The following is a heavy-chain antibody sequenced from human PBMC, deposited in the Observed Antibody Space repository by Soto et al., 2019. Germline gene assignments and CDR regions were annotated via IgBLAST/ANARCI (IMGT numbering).Heavy chain of an antibody. D-gene: IGHD3-10*01. CDR3: ARDEGRWFGVRPGMDV. Sequence: NPSETLSLTCTVSGGSVSSGSYYWSWIRQPPGKGLEWIGYIYYSGSTNYNPSLKSRVTISVDTSKNQFSLKLSSVTAADTAVYYCARDEGRWFGVRPGMDVWGQGTTVTVSS. J-gene: IGHJ6*02. CDR2: IYYSGST. CDR1: GGSVSSGSYY. V-gene: IGHV4-61*01.